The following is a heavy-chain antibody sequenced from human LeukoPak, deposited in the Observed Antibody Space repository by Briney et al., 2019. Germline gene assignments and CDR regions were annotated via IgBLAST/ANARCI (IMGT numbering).Heavy chain of an antibody. CDR2: IYHSGST. D-gene: IGHD2-2*01. V-gene: IGHV4-38-2*02. J-gene: IGHJ4*02. Sequence: SETLSLTCTVSGYSISSGYYWSWIRQPPGKGLEWIGSIYHSGSTYYNPSLKSRVTISVDTSKNQFSLKLSSVTAADTAVYYCARALVVPAALVDYWGQGTLVTVSS. CDR3: ARALVVPAALVDY. CDR1: GYSISSGYY.